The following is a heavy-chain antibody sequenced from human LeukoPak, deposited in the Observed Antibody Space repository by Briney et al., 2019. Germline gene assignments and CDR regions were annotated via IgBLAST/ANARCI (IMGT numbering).Heavy chain of an antibody. J-gene: IGHJ4*02. V-gene: IGHV3-21*01. CDR1: GFTFSSYS. CDR2: ISSSSSYI. Sequence: GGSLRLSCAASGFTFSSYSMNWVRQAPGKGLEWVSSISSSSSYIYYADSVKGRFTISRDDAKNSLYLQMNSLRAEDTAVYYCARDRHCIGSTCYGLWGQGTRVTVSS. CDR3: ARDRHCIGSTCYGL. D-gene: IGHD2-2*01.